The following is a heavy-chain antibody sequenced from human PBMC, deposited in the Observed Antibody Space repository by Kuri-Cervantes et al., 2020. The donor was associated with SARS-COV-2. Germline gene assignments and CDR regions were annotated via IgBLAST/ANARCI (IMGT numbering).Heavy chain of an antibody. V-gene: IGHV3-30-3*01. D-gene: IGHD5-18*01. J-gene: IGHJ4*02. CDR1: GFTFSSYA. CDR2: ISYDGSNK. CDR3: ARVVFDTAMVYFDY. Sequence: GESLKISCAASGFTFSSYAMHWVRQAPGKGLEWVAVISYDGSNKYYADSVKGRFTISRDNSKNTLYLQMNSLRAEDTAVYYCARVVFDTAMVYFDYWGQGTLVTVSS.